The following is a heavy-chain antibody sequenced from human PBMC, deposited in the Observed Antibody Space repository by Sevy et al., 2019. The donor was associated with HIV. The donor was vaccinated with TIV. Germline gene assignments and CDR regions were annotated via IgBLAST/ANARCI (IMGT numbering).Heavy chain of an antibody. CDR3: AREDYYDSSGYYYVGWFDP. V-gene: IGHV4-38-2*02. CDR2: IYHSGST. Sequence: SETLSLTCTVSGYSISSGYYWGWIRQPPGKGLEGIGSIYHSGSTYYNPSLKSRVTISVDTSKNQFSLKLSSVTAADTAVYYCAREDYYDSSGYYYVGWFDPWGQGTLVTVSS. J-gene: IGHJ5*02. D-gene: IGHD3-22*01. CDR1: GYSISSGYY.